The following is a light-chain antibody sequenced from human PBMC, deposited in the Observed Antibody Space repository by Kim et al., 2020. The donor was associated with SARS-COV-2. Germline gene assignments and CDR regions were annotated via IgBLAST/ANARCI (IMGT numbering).Light chain of an antibody. CDR1: QSVTSK. V-gene: IGKV3-15*01. CDR3: QQYNNWPGT. CDR2: GAS. Sequence: VSPGERTSLSFRASQSVTSKLAWYQQKPGQAPRLLMFGASTRATGVPARFSGSGSGTDFTLTISSLQSEDFAVYYCQQYNNWPGTFGQGTKVDIK. J-gene: IGKJ1*01.